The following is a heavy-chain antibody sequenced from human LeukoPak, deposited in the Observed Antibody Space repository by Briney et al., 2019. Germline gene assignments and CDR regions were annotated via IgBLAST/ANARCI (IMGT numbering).Heavy chain of an antibody. CDR1: GFTFSSYS. CDR3: ARPQWELIDAFDI. Sequence: PGGSLRLSCAASGFTFSSYSMNWVRQAPGKGLEWVSSISSSSSYIYYADSVKGRFTISRDNAKNSLYLQMNSLRAEDTAVYYCARPQWELIDAFDIWGQGTMVTVSS. J-gene: IGHJ3*02. CDR2: ISSSSSYI. V-gene: IGHV3-21*01. D-gene: IGHD1-26*01.